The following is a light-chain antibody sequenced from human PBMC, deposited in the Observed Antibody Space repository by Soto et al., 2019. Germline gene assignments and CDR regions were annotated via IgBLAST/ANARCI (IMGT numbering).Light chain of an antibody. V-gene: IGLV2-14*01. CDR2: DVS. CDR3: SSYTSTNFVI. J-gene: IGLJ2*01. CDR1: SSDIGDYKY. Sequence: QSALTQPASVSGSPGQAITIAGTGSSSDIGDYKYVSWYKQHPCKAPKLMIYDVSNCPSGVSNRFSGSKSGNTASLTISGLQAEDEADYYCSSYTSTNFVIFGGGTKPTVL.